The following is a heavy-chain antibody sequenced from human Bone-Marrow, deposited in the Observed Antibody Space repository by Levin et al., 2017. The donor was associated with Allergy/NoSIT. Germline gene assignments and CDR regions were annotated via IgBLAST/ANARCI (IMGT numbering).Heavy chain of an antibody. CDR1: GYTFTSYD. CDR3: ARGGYCSSTSCRGASGSQYDAIGSYYYYGMDV. J-gene: IGHJ6*02. Sequence: VASVKVSCKASGYTFTSYDINWVRQATGQGLEWMGWMNPNSGNTGYAQKFQGRVTMTRNTSISTAYMELSSLRSEDTAVYYCARGGYCSSTSCRGASGSQYDAIGSYYYYGMDVWGQGTTVTVSS. D-gene: IGHD2-2*01. CDR2: MNPNSGNT. V-gene: IGHV1-8*01.